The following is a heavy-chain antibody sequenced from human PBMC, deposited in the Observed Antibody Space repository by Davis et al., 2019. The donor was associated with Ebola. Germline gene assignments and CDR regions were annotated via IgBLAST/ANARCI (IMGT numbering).Heavy chain of an antibody. CDR3: ARGGYCSGGSCYFMDV. V-gene: IGHV1-2*02. D-gene: IGHD2-15*01. CDR2: INPNNGDT. Sequence: ASVKVSCKASGYTFTGYYLHWVRQAPGQGLEWMGWINPNNGDTEYAQRFQGRVTMTRDTSISTAYLQLSRLRSDDTAVYYCARGGYCSGGSCYFMDVWGQGTTVTVSS. CDR1: GYTFTGYY. J-gene: IGHJ6*02.